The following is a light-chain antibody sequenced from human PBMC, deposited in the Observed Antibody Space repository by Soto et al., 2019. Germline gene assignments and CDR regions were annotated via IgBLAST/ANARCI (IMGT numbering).Light chain of an antibody. V-gene: IGLV2-14*03. CDR2: DVS. Sequence: QSALTQPASVSGSPGQSITISCTGTSSDVGGYNYVSWYQHHPGKAPKLMISDVSNRPSGVSNRFSGSKSGNTASLTISGLQAEDEADYYCSSYTSTGTYVFGTGTKVTVL. J-gene: IGLJ1*01. CDR1: SSDVGGYNY. CDR3: SSYTSTGTYV.